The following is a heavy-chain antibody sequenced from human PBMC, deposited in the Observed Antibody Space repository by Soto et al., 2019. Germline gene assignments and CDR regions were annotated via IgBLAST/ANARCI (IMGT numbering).Heavy chain of an antibody. D-gene: IGHD3-9*01. CDR2: IYYSGST. CDR3: ARDPTGYYSDY. V-gene: IGHV4-31*02. J-gene: IGHJ4*02. Sequence: DLEWIGYIYYSGSTYYNSSLKSRVIITVDTSKNQFSLKLSSVTAADTAVYYCARDPTGYYSDYWGQGILVTVSS.